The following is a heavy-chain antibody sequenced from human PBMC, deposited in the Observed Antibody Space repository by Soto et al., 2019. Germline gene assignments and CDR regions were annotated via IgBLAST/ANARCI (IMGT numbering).Heavy chain of an antibody. Sequence: SETLSLTCTVAGGSLSRYYRSWIRQPPGKGLEWIGYIYYSGSTNYNPSLKRRVTISVVTTNNHFSLKLSSVTAAATAVYYCARHSGSYPAHWGQGTLVTVSS. CDR3: ARHSGSYPAH. CDR1: GGSLSRYY. D-gene: IGHD1-26*01. V-gene: IGHV4-59*01. CDR2: IYYSGST. J-gene: IGHJ4*02.